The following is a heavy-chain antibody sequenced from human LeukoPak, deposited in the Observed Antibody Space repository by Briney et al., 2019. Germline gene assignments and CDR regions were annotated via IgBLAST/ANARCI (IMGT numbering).Heavy chain of an antibody. Sequence: GGSLRLSCAASGFTFSSYAMHWVRQAPGKGLEWVSVIYSGGSTYYADSVKGRFTISRDNSKNTLYLQMNSLRAEDTAVYYCARLGTVAADYWGQGTLVTVSS. V-gene: IGHV3-53*01. J-gene: IGHJ4*02. CDR2: IYSGGST. D-gene: IGHD2-21*01. CDR3: ARLGTVAADY. CDR1: GFTFSSYA.